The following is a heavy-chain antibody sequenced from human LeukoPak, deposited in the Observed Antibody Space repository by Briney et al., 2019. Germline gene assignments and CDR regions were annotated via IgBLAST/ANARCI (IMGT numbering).Heavy chain of an antibody. CDR1: GFTFSSYS. D-gene: IGHD6-19*01. Sequence: PGGSLRLSCAASGFTFSSYSMNWVRQAPGKGLEWVSSISSSSSYIYYADSVKGRFTISRDNAKNSLYLQMNSLRAEDTAVYYCARAQIAVAGNIDYWGQGTLVTVSS. J-gene: IGHJ4*02. V-gene: IGHV3-21*01. CDR2: ISSSSSYI. CDR3: ARAQIAVAGNIDY.